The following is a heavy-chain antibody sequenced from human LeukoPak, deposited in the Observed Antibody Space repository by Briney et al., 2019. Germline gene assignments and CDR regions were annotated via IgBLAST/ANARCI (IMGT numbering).Heavy chain of an antibody. J-gene: IGHJ5*02. Sequence: PSETLSLTCTVSGGSISSYYWSWIRQPPGKGLEWIGEINHSGSTDYNPSLKSRVTISIDKSKNHFSLKLTSVTAADTAIYYCARGTYNWNVDAFDPWGQGTLVTVSS. V-gene: IGHV4-34*01. CDR2: INHSGST. CDR1: GGSISSYY. CDR3: ARGTYNWNVDAFDP. D-gene: IGHD1-20*01.